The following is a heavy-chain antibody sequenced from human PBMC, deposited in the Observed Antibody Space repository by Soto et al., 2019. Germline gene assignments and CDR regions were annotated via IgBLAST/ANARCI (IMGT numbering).Heavy chain of an antibody. CDR2: INPNSGGT. V-gene: IGHV1-2*04. CDR1: GYTFTGYY. CDR3: AREEMATISDAFDI. Sequence: ASVKVSCKASGYTFTGYYMHWVRQAPGQGLEWMGWINPNSGGTNYAQKFQGWVTMTRDTSISTAYMELSGLRSDDTAVYYCAREEMATISDAFDIWGQGTMVT. J-gene: IGHJ3*02. D-gene: IGHD5-12*01.